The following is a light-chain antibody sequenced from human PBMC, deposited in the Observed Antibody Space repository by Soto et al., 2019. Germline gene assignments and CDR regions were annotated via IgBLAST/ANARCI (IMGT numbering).Light chain of an antibody. CDR2: EVS. CDR1: RSDVGGYNY. V-gene: IGLV2-14*01. Sequence: QSVLTQPASVSGSPGQSITISCTGTRSDVGGYNYVSWYQQYPGRAPKVMIYEVSNRPSGVSNRFSGSKSGNTASLTISGLQAEDEADYYCASYTSGSPVLFGGGTKLTVL. CDR3: ASYTSGSPVL. J-gene: IGLJ3*02.